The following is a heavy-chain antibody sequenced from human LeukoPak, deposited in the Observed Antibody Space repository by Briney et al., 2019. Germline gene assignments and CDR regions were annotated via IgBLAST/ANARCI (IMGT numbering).Heavy chain of an antibody. CDR3: ARPDGDYYYGSGSYFHY. Sequence: QPGGSLRLSCAASGFTFSSYEMNWVRKAPGKGLEWVSYISSSGTTIYYADSVKGRFTISRDNAKNSLYLQMNSLRAEDTAVYYCARPDGDYYYGSGSYFHYWGQGTLVTVSS. J-gene: IGHJ4*02. CDR1: GFTFSSYE. V-gene: IGHV3-48*03. D-gene: IGHD3-10*01. CDR2: ISSSGTTI.